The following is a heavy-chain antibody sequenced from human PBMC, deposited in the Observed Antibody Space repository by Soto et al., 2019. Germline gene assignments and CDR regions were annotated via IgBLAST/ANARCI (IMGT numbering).Heavy chain of an antibody. Sequence: EVQLVESGGGLVQPGGSLRLSCAASGFTFSSYSMNWVRQAPGKGLEWVSYISSSSSTIYYADSVKGRFTISRDNAKNSLYLQMNSLRDEDTAVYYCARSLSSGYYYVEYAFDIWGQGTMVTVSS. CDR2: ISSSSSTI. CDR3: ARSLSSGYYYVEYAFDI. CDR1: GFTFSSYS. J-gene: IGHJ3*02. D-gene: IGHD3-22*01. V-gene: IGHV3-48*02.